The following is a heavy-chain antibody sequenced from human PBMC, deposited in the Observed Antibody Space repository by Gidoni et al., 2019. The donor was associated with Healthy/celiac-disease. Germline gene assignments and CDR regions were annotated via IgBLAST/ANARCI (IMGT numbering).Heavy chain of an antibody. CDR3: ARNFLEWLWDRAVGIVYYYYGMDV. J-gene: IGHJ6*02. CDR1: GGSYSGSY. CDR2: INHSGST. Sequence: HVQLQQWGAGLLNPSETVSLTGAVYGGSYSGSYWRWIRQPPGKGLEWIGEINHSGSTIYIPFFKSRVTISVDTSKNQFSLKLSSVTAADTAVYYCARNFLEWLWDRAVGIVYYYYGMDVWGQGTTVTVSS. V-gene: IGHV4-34*01. D-gene: IGHD3-3*01.